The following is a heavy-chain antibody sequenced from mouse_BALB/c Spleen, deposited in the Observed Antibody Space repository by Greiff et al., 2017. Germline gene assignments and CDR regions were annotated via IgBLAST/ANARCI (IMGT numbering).Heavy chain of an antibody. Sequence: QVQLQQSGPEVVRPGVSVKISCKGSGYTFTDYAMHWVKQSHAKSLEWIGVISTYNGNTNYNQKFKGKATLTVDKSSSTAYMQLKSLTSEDSAVYYCARELGRDFDYWGQGTTLTVSS. CDR1: GYTFTDYA. V-gene: IGHV1-67*01. D-gene: IGHD4-1*01. J-gene: IGHJ2*01. CDR3: ARELGRDFDY. CDR2: ISTYNGNT.